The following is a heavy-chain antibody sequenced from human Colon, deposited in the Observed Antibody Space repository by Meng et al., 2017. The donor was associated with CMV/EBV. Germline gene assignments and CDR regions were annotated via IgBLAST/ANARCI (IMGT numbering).Heavy chain of an antibody. CDR1: GFTFDSYS. D-gene: IGHD1-1*01. Sequence: GESLKISCAASGFTFDSYSMNWVRQAPGKGLEWVSAISSSGAHTYYADSVKGRFTISRDNAKTSLYLQMHSLRAEDTAVYYCARDLDNWSDGYIDHWGQGTLVTVSS. CDR2: ISSSGAHT. CDR3: ARDLDNWSDGYIDH. V-gene: IGHV3-21*06. J-gene: IGHJ4*02.